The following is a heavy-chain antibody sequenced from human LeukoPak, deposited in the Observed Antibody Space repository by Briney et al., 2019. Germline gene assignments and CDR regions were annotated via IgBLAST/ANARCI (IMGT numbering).Heavy chain of an antibody. CDR2: INPNSGGT. CDR3: ARPPFPWELNLLDY. D-gene: IGHD1-26*01. J-gene: IGHJ4*02. Sequence: ASVKVSCKASGYTFTGYYMHWVRQAPGQGLEWMGWINPNSGGTNYAQKIQGRVTMTRDTSISTAYMELSRLRSDDTAVYYCARPPFPWELNLLDYWGQGTLVTVSS. CDR1: GYTFTGYY. V-gene: IGHV1-2*02.